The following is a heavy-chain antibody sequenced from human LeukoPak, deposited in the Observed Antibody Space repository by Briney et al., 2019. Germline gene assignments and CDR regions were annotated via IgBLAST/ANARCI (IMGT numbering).Heavy chain of an antibody. D-gene: IGHD1-26*01. J-gene: IGHJ5*02. Sequence: LSLTCTVSGGSISSYYWSWVRQPQGKGLEWVSGISWNSGSIGYADSVKGGFTISRDNAKNSLYLQMNGLGAEDRAWYYCAKDIAPIMGATFSPWDQGPLVPVSA. CDR3: AKDIAPIMGATFSP. CDR2: ISWNSGSI. CDR1: GGSISSYY. V-gene: IGHV3-9*01.